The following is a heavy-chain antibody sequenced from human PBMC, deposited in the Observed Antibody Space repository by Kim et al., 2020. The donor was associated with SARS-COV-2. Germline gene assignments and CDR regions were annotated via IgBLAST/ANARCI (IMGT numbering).Heavy chain of an antibody. V-gene: IGHV1-69*13. Sequence: SVKVSCKASGGTFSSYAISWVRQAPGQGLEWMGGIIPIFGTANYAQKFQGRVTITADESTSTAYMELSSLRSEDTAVYYCARMGPTVNDYYYGMDVWGQGTTVTVSS. J-gene: IGHJ6*02. CDR3: ARMGPTVNDYYYGMDV. D-gene: IGHD4-17*01. CDR1: GGTFSSYA. CDR2: IIPIFGTA.